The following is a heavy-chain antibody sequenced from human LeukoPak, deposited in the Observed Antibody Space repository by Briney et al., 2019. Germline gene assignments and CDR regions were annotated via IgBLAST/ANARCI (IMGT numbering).Heavy chain of an antibody. J-gene: IGHJ3*02. D-gene: IGHD3-10*01. CDR1: GFTFSSYE. CDR2: ISSRGNTV. CDR3: AREILGDWPYRDAFDI. V-gene: IGHV3-48*03. Sequence: PGGSLRLSCAPSGFTFSSYEVNWVRQAPGKGLEWVAYISSRGNTVYHADSVRGRFTISRDNAKNSLYLQMNSLRAEDTAVYYCAREILGDWPYRDAFDIWGQGTMVTVSS.